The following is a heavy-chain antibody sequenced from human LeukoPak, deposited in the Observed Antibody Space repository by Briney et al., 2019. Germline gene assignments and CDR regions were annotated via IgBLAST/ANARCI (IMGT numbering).Heavy chain of an antibody. D-gene: IGHD2-15*01. Sequence: PGGSLRLSCAASGFTFSSYGMHWVRQAPGKGLEWVAFIRYDGSNKYYADSVKGRFTISRDNSKSTLYLQMNSLRAEDTAVYYCAKHRKLPPSNILYFQPWGQGTLVTVSS. CDR1: GFTFSSYG. CDR2: IRYDGSNK. V-gene: IGHV3-30*02. J-gene: IGHJ1*01. CDR3: AKHRKLPPSNILYFQP.